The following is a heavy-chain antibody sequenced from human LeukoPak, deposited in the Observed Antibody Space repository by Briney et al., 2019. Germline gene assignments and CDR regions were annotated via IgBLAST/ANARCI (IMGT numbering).Heavy chain of an antibody. V-gene: IGHV4-39*07. CDR1: GGSLSSSSYY. Sequence: PSETLSLTCTVSGGSLSSSSYYWSWIRQPPGKGLEWIGEINPGGSTDYNPSLKSRVTISVDTSKNQLSLKLNSLTAADTAVYYCASEPGYCTGGRCYGGWFHPWGQGTLVTVSS. CDR2: INPGGST. D-gene: IGHD2-15*01. J-gene: IGHJ5*02. CDR3: ASEPGYCTGGRCYGGWFHP.